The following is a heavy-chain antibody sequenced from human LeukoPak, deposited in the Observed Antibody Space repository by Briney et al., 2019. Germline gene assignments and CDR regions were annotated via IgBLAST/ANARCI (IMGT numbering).Heavy chain of an antibody. Sequence: SETLSLTCTVSGDSISSSSYYWGWIRQPPGKGLEWIGSIYYSGSTYYNPSLKSRVTISVDTSKNQFSLKLSSVTAADTAVYYCARHIGRSGFRAGAFDIWGQGTMVTVSS. CDR3: ARHIGRSGFRAGAFDI. CDR1: GDSISSSSYY. J-gene: IGHJ3*02. CDR2: IYYSGST. D-gene: IGHD3-10*01. V-gene: IGHV4-39*01.